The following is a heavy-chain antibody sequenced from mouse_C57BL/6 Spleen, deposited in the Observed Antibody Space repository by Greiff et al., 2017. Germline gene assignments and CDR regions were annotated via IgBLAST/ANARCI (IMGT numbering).Heavy chain of an antibody. Sequence: QVQLQQSGPELVKPGASVKISCKASGYAFSSSWMNWVKQRPGKGLEWIGRIYPGDGDTNYNGKFKGKATLTADKSSSTAYMQLSSLTSEDSAVYFCANFGSSYEYYFDYWGQGTTLTVSS. V-gene: IGHV1-82*01. J-gene: IGHJ2*01. CDR3: ANFGSSYEYYFDY. CDR2: IYPGDGDT. D-gene: IGHD1-1*01. CDR1: GYAFSSSW.